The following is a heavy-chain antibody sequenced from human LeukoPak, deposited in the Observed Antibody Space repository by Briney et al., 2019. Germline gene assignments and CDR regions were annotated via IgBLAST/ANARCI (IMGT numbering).Heavy chain of an antibody. CDR1: GFTFSSYS. J-gene: IGHJ4*02. Sequence: GGSLGLSCAASGFTFSSYSMHWVRQAPGKGLEWVSSISTTTYTYYADSVKGRFTISRDNAKNSLYLQMNSLRAEDTALYYCAKGPSEDWNYGLLLDYWGQGTLVTVSS. CDR3: AKGPSEDWNYGLLLDY. D-gene: IGHD1-7*01. CDR2: ISTTTYT. V-gene: IGHV3-21*04.